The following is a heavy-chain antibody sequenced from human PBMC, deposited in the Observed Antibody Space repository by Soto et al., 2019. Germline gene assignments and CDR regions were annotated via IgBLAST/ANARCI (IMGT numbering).Heavy chain of an antibody. V-gene: IGHV3-53*01. CDR1: GLNGSGNY. J-gene: IGHJ4*02. D-gene: IGHD6-19*01. CDR3: ARDSTGQWPVDY. CDR2: IYSDGRT. Sequence: PVGSLILSCAASGLNGSGNYMSWVRKAPGKGLEWVSIIYSDGRTYYADSVKGRFTISRDNSKNTLYLQMNSLRAEDTAVYYCARDSTGQWPVDYWGQGTLVTVSS.